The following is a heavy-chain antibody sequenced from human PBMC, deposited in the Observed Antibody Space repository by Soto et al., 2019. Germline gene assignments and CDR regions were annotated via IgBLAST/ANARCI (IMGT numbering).Heavy chain of an antibody. J-gene: IGHJ6*03. D-gene: IGHD5-12*01. V-gene: IGHV4-59*08. CDR2: IYYSGNT. CDR3: VSGKYSGYDDRENYHYYYYMDV. Sequence: SETLSLTCTVSGASISSSYWSWIRQPPGKGLEWIGYIYYSGNTNYNPSLKSRVTISVDTSKNQFSLKLSSVTAADSAVYYCVSGKYSGYDDRENYHYYYYMDVWGKGTTVTVSS. CDR1: GASISSSY.